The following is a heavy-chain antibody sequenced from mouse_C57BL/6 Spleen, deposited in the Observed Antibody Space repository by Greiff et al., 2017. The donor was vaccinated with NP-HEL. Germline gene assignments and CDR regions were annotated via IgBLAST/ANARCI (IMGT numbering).Heavy chain of an antibody. V-gene: IGHV1-61*01. J-gene: IGHJ2*01. D-gene: IGHD2-4*01. CDR1: GYTFTSYW. CDR2: IYPSDSET. Sequence: VQLQQPGAELVRPGSSVKLSCKASGYTFTSYWMDWVKQRPGQGLEWIGNIYPSDSETHYNQKFKDKATLTVDKSSSTAYMQLSSLTSEDSAVYYCARFHYDYDGYFDYWGQGTTLTVSS. CDR3: ARFHYDYDGYFDY.